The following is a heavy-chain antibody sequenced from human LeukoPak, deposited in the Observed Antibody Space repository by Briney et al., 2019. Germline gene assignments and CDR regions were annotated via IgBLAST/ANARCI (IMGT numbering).Heavy chain of an antibody. V-gene: IGHV4-4*07. Sequence: SETLSLTCSVSDGSISSFCWCWIRQPAGKGLEWIGRICSSEDTNYNPSLKSRVTMSVDTSQNQFSLRLTSVTAADTAIYYCARIRRDSGDWYADDYWGQGTLVTVSS. CDR3: ARIRRDSGDWYADDY. CDR2: ICSSEDT. CDR1: DGSISSFC. D-gene: IGHD6-19*01. J-gene: IGHJ4*02.